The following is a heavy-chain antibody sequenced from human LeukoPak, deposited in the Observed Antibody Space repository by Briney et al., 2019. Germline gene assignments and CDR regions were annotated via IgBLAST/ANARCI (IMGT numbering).Heavy chain of an antibody. CDR3: PRGHGYSSSPPYHYYYMDV. J-gene: IGHJ6*03. Sequence: GGSLRLSCAASGFTFSSYGMHWVRQAPGKGLEWVAFIRYDGSNKYYADSVKGRFTISRDNSKNTLYLQMNSLRAEDTAVYYCPRGHGYSSSPPYHYYYMDVWCKGTTVTVSS. D-gene: IGHD6-6*01. V-gene: IGHV3-30*02. CDR2: IRYDGSNK. CDR1: GFTFSSYG.